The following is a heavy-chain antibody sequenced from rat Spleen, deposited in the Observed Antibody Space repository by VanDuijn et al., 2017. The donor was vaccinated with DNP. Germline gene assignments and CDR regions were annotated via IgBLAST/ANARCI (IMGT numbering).Heavy chain of an antibody. CDR2: IYDDSSTI. CDR1: GFTFSDYA. CDR3: ARGPNYGGYSDFVDY. J-gene: IGHJ2*01. V-gene: IGHV4-2*01. Sequence: EVQLVESGGGLVQPGNSLKLSCAASGFTFSDYAMAWVRQAPGKGLEWIGEIYDDSSTINYVPSLKDRFTISRDNAQNTLYLQMSKLGSEDTAIYYCARGPNYGGYSDFVDYWGQGVMVTVSS. D-gene: IGHD1-11*01.